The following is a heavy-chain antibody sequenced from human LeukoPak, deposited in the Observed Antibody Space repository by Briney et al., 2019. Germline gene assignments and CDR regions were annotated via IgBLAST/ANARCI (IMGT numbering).Heavy chain of an antibody. Sequence: GGSLRLSCAVSGLTFSSSWMDWVRQAPGKGLEWVASINPDGNKKHSADSVKGRFTISRDNAENSLYLQMNSLRVEDTAFYYCARDLAYSRLDYWGQGMLVTVSS. J-gene: IGHJ4*02. CDR1: GLTFSSSW. V-gene: IGHV3-7*01. CDR2: INPDGNKK. D-gene: IGHD5-18*01. CDR3: ARDLAYSRLDY.